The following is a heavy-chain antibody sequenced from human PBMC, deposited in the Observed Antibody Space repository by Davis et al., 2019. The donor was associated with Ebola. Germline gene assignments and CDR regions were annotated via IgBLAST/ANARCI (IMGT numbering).Heavy chain of an antibody. D-gene: IGHD3-22*01. Sequence: ASVKVSCKASGYTFTGYYMHWVRQAPGQGLEWMGWINPDSGGTNYAQKFQGWVTMTRDTSTSTVYMELSSLRSDDTAVYYCARDYDSSGYNQFDYWGQGTLVTVSS. J-gene: IGHJ4*02. CDR2: INPDSGGT. CDR3: ARDYDSSGYNQFDY. CDR1: GYTFTGYY. V-gene: IGHV1-2*04.